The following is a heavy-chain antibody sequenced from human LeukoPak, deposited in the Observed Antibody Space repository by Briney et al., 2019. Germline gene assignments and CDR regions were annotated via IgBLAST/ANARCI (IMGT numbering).Heavy chain of an antibody. CDR2: INAGNGNT. CDR1: GYTFTSYA. Sequence: ASVRVSCKASGYTFTSYAMHWVRQAPGQRLEWMGWINAGNGNTKYSQKFQGRVTITRDTSASTAYMELSSLRSEDTAVYYCATAAAAGWLPGYWGQGTLVTVSS. CDR3: ATAAAAGWLPGY. D-gene: IGHD6-13*01. V-gene: IGHV1-3*01. J-gene: IGHJ4*02.